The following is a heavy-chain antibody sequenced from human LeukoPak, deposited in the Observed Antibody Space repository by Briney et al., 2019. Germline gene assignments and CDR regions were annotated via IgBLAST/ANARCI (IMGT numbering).Heavy chain of an antibody. D-gene: IGHD3-10*01. V-gene: IGHV3-74*01. CDR2: INSDGSST. CDR1: GFTFSSYW. J-gene: IGHJ4*02. Sequence: PGGSLRLSCAASGFTFSSYWMHWVRQAPGKGLVWVSRINSDGSSTNYADLVKGRFTISRDNAKNTLYLQMNSLRAEDTALYYCAIRGSPMVRNYWGQGTLVTVSS. CDR3: AIRGSPMVRNY.